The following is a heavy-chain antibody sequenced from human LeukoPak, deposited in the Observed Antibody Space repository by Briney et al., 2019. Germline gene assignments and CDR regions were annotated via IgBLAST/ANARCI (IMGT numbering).Heavy chain of an antibody. V-gene: IGHV4-30-2*01. CDR2: IFHSGVT. CDR3: ASQRGPYRTSVFDY. CDR1: GGSIGSGAYY. Sequence: PSQTLSLTCTVSGGSIGSGAYYWTWIRQPPGKGLEWFGYIFHSGVTSYNPSLTSRVTISVDTSKNQFSLTLTSVTAADTAVYYCASQRGPYRTSVFDYWGQGTLVTVSS. J-gene: IGHJ4*02. D-gene: IGHD3-16*01.